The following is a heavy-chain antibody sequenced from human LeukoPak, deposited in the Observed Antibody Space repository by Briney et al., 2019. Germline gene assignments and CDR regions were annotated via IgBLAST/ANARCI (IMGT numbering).Heavy chain of an antibody. CDR1: GYNFTNYW. V-gene: IGHV5-51*01. CDR3: ARHVTGMTTAATV. CDR2: VYPAGSDT. J-gene: IGHJ4*02. Sequence: GESLKISCKGSGYNFTNYWIAWVRQMPGKGLEWMGIVYPAGSDTTYSPSFQGQVTISVDKSISTAYLQWSSLKASDTAMYYCARHVTGMTTAATVWGQGTLVTVSS. D-gene: IGHD2-15*01.